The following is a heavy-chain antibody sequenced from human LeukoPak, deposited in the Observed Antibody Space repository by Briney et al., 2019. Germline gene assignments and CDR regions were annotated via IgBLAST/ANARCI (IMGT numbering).Heavy chain of an antibody. D-gene: IGHD5-24*01. CDR2: INHSGST. CDR3: ARLYLPATRFDY. V-gene: IGHV4-34*01. J-gene: IGHJ4*02. CDR1: GGSFSDSY. Sequence: WETLSLTCAVYGGSFSDSYWTWIRQPPGKGLEWIGEINHSGSTNYNPSLKSRVTISVDTSKNQFSLKLSSVTAADTAVYYCARLYLPATRFDYWGQGTLATVSS.